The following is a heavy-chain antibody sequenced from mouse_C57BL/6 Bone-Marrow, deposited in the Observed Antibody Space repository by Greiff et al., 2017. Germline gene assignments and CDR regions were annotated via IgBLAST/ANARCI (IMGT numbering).Heavy chain of an antibody. Sequence: VQLQPSGPELVKPGASVKISCKASGYSFTGYYLNWVKQSPAKSLEWIGEINPSTGGTTYNQKFKAKATLTVDNSSSTAYMQRKSLTSEYSAVYYCARRRQLRPFAYWGQGTLVTVSA. D-gene: IGHD3-2*02. CDR1: GYSFTGYY. J-gene: IGHJ3*01. CDR3: ARRRQLRPFAY. V-gene: IGHV1-42*01. CDR2: INPSTGGT.